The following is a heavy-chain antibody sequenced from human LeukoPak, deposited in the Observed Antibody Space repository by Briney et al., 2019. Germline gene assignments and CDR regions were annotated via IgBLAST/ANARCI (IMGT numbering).Heavy chain of an antibody. CDR3: ARGGQHYYYYGMDV. V-gene: IGHV3-21*01. Sequence: GGSLSLSCAASGFTFSSYSMNWVRQAPGKGLEWVSSISSSSSYIYYADSVKGRFTISRDNAKNSLYLQMNSLRAEDTAVYYCARGGQHYYYYGMDVWGQGTTVTVSS. CDR1: GFTFSSYS. J-gene: IGHJ6*02. CDR2: ISSSSSYI.